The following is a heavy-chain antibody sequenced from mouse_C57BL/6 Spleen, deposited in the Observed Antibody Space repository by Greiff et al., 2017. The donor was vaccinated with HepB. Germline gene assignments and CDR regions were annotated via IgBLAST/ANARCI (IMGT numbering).Heavy chain of an antibody. J-gene: IGHJ2*01. Sequence: VQLQQSGAELVKPGASVKLSCKASGYTFTSYWMHWVKQRPGQGLEWIGMIHPNSGSTNYNEKFKSKATLTVDKSSSTAYMQLSSLTSEDSAVYYCARGLTGTGYYFDYWGQGTTLTVSS. V-gene: IGHV1-64*01. CDR2: IHPNSGST. CDR3: ARGLTGTGYYFDY. D-gene: IGHD4-1*01. CDR1: GYTFTSYW.